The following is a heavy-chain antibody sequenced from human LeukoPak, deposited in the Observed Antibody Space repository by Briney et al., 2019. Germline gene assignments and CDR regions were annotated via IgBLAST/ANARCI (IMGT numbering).Heavy chain of an antibody. CDR1: GFTFSSYS. CDR3: ARGDCTTTSCYLFDY. Sequence: GGSLRLSCAASGFTFSSYSMSWVRQAPGKGLDWVTSISSSSSTIYYADSVKGRFTISRDNAKNSLYLQMNSLRAEDTALYYCARGDCTTTSCYLFDYWGQGTLVTVSS. J-gene: IGHJ4*02. CDR2: ISSSSSTI. V-gene: IGHV3-21*01. D-gene: IGHD2-2*01.